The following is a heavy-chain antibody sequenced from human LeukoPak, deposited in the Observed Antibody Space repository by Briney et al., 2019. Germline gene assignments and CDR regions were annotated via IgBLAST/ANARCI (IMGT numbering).Heavy chain of an antibody. CDR3: ARWAASFDL. CDR2: IKQDGSDK. D-gene: IGHD6-25*01. J-gene: IGHJ4*02. Sequence: GGSLRLSCAASGFTFGNYWMSWVRQAPGKGLEWVANIKQDGSDKYYVDSVTGRFTISRDNAKNSLYLQMNSLRAEDTAVYYCARWAASFDLWGQGTLVTVSS. CDR1: GFTFGNYW. V-gene: IGHV3-7*01.